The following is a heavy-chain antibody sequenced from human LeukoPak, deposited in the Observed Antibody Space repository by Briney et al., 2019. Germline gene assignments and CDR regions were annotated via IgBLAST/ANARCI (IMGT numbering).Heavy chain of an antibody. D-gene: IGHD3-10*01. CDR2: IIPIFGTA. J-gene: IGHJ4*02. Sequence: KVSCKASGYTFTSYGISWVRQAPGQGLEWMGGIIPIFGTANYAQKFQGRVTITADKSTSTAYMELSSLRSEDTAVYYCARDSGYYGSGQSYFDYWGQGTLVTVSS. CDR1: GYTFTSYG. V-gene: IGHV1-69*06. CDR3: ARDSGYYGSGQSYFDY.